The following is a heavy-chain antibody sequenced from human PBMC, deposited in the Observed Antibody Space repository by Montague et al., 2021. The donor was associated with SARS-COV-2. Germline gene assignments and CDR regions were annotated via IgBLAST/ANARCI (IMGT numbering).Heavy chain of an antibody. V-gene: IGHV4-34*01. CDR3: ACGEITTRGLIYYFGMDV. CDR2: INHSGST. D-gene: IGHD4-11*01. CDR1: TDSFSGYY. J-gene: IGHJ6*02. Sequence: SETLSLTCAVYTDSFSGYYWTWIRQSPRKGLEWIGEINHSGSTNYNPSLKGRVTISVDASKNQFSLKLSSVTAADTAVYYCACGEITTRGLIYYFGMDVGGQGTRSPSP.